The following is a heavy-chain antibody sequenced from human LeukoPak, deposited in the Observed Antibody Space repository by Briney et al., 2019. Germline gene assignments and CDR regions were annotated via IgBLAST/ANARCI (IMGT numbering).Heavy chain of an antibody. CDR2: KNTNTGNP. D-gene: IGHD6-19*01. CDR3: ALFSPAVAGEVTYY. V-gene: IGHV7-4-1*02. Sequence: GASVKVSCKASGYTFTSYAMNWVRQAPGQGLEWMGWKNTNTGNPTYAQGFTGRYLFSLDTSVSTAYLQISSLTAEDTAVYYCALFSPAVAGEVTYYWGQGTLVTVSS. CDR1: GYTFTSYA. J-gene: IGHJ4*02.